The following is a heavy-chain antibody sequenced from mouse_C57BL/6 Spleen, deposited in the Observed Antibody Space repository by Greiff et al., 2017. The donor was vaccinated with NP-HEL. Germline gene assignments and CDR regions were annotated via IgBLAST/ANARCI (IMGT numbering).Heavy chain of an antibody. J-gene: IGHJ4*01. CDR2: IYPGSGTT. CDR1: GYSFTSYY. D-gene: IGHD4-1*01. CDR3: ARSTGMGYAMDY. V-gene: IGHV1-66*01. Sequence: QVQLQQSGPELVKPGASVKISCKASGYSFTSYYIHWVKQRPGQGLEWIGWIYPGSGTTKYNEKFKGKATLTADTSSSTAYMQLSSLTSEDSAVYYCARSTGMGYAMDYWGQGTSVTVSS.